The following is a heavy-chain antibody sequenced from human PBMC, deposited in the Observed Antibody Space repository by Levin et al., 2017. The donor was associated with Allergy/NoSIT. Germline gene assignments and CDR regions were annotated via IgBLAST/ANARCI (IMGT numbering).Heavy chain of an antibody. CDR1: GYTFTRFN. CDR2: INTDNGNT. D-gene: IGHD2-15*01. CDR3: AKASSGGYCSGGRCFSAFDM. J-gene: IGHJ3*02. Sequence: GASVKVSCKASGYTFTRFNMNWVRQASGQGLEWMGWINTDNGNTNYAQKFQGRVTMTTDTSATTVYMELRSLRSDDAAVYYCAKASSGGYCSGGRCFSAFDMWGQGTMVTVSS. V-gene: IGHV1-18*01.